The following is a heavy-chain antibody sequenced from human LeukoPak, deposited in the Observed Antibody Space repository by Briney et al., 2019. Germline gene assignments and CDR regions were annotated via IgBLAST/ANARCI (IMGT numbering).Heavy chain of an antibody. CDR2: INHSGST. CDR1: GGSFSGYY. J-gene: IGHJ5*02. Sequence: SETLSLTCAVYGGSFSGYYWSWIRQPPGKGLEWIGEINHSGSTNYNPSLKSRVTISVDTSKNQFSLKLSSVTAADTAVYYCARYYGSGSYRFDPWGQGTLVTVSS. D-gene: IGHD3-10*01. CDR3: ARYYGSGSYRFDP. V-gene: IGHV4-34*01.